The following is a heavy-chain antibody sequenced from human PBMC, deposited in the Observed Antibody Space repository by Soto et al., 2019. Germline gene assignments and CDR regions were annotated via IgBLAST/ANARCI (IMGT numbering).Heavy chain of an antibody. CDR2: INNDGRST. J-gene: IGHJ4*02. V-gene: IGHV3-74*01. CDR1: GFTFSSYW. D-gene: IGHD1-1*01. Sequence: LRLSCAASGFTFSSYWMHWVRQAPGKGLVWVSRINNDGRSTSYADSVKGRFTASRDNAKNTLYLQMNSLRAEDTAVYYCARDVHLQSFDYWGQGTLVTVSS. CDR3: ARDVHLQSFDY.